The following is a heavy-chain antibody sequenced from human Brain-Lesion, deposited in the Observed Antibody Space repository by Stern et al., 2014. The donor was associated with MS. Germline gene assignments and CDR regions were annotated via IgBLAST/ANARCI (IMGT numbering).Heavy chain of an antibody. D-gene: IGHD2-15*01. CDR3: AGEEGIRYCSGGSCTGNWFDP. CDR2: IYYSGNT. V-gene: IGHV4-39*01. J-gene: IGHJ5*02. Sequence: QVQLVQSGPGLVKPSETLSLTCTVAGGSVSSTSYAWAWIRQPPGKGLEWIGTIYYSGNTYYSPPLRSRLTIPLDTPKNRFSLQLRSVTAADTAVYYCAGEEGIRYCSGGSCTGNWFDPWGQGTLVTVSS. CDR1: GGSVSSTSYA.